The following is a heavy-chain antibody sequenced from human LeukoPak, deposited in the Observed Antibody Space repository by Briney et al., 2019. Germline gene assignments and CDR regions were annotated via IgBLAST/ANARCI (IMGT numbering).Heavy chain of an antibody. CDR3: ARVKGGSSWYEGSFDY. CDR2: IYTSGST. D-gene: IGHD6-13*01. Sequence: SETLSLTCTVSGDSLSSYYWSWIRQPAGKGLEWIGRIYTSGSTNYNPSLKSRVTMSVDTSKNQFSLKLSSVTAADTAVYYCARVKGGSSWYEGSFDYWGQGTLVTVSS. J-gene: IGHJ4*02. CDR1: GDSLSSYY. V-gene: IGHV4-4*07.